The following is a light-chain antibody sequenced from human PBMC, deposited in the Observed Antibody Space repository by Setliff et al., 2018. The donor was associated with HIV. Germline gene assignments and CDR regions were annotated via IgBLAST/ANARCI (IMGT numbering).Light chain of an antibody. CDR1: NSNIGSNT. Sequence: VLTQPPSASGTPGQRVTISCSGSNSNIGSNTVHWYQRLPGAAPKVLIQRNDQRPSGVPDRFSGSKSGTSASLAISGLQSEDEGEYSCAAWDDSLNGVVFGGGTKVTVL. CDR2: RND. CDR3: AAWDDSLNGVV. V-gene: IGLV1-44*01. J-gene: IGLJ3*02.